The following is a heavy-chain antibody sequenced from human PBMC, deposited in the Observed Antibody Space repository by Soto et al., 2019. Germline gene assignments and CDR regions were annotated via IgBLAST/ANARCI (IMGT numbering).Heavy chain of an antibody. CDR1: GFTFDDYT. Sequence: GGSLRLSCAASGFTFDDYTMHWVRQAPGKGLEWGSLISWDGGSTYYEESVKGRFTISRDNSKNSLYLQMNSLRTEDTALYYCAKDSLAGYYFDYWGQGTLVTVSS. V-gene: IGHV3-43*01. CDR3: AKDSLAGYYFDY. CDR2: ISWDGGST. D-gene: IGHD6-19*01. J-gene: IGHJ4*02.